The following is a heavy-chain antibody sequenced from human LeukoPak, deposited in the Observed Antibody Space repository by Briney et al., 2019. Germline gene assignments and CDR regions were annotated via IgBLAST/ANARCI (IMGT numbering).Heavy chain of an antibody. Sequence: GGSLRLSCAASGFPLSSYAMSWVRQGPGKGLEWVSAISGSGGSTYYADSVKGRFTISRDNSKNTLYLQMNSLRAEDTAVYYCAKEGDDSSGYPYYFDYWGQGTLVTVSS. D-gene: IGHD3-22*01. V-gene: IGHV3-23*01. CDR3: AKEGDDSSGYPYYFDY. CDR1: GFPLSSYA. J-gene: IGHJ4*02. CDR2: ISGSGGST.